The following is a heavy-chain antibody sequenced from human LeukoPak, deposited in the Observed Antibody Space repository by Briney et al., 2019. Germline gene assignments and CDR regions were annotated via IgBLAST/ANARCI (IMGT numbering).Heavy chain of an antibody. J-gene: IGHJ4*02. CDR3: AKDAAGPEY. CDR1: GFTFSSYG. D-gene: IGHD6-13*01. Sequence: GRSLRLSCAASGFTFSSYGMHWVRQAPGKGLEWVSAISASGGDTWYPDSVKGRFTISRDNSKNTLFLQMNSLRVEDTAIYYCAKDAAGPEYWGQGTRVTVSS. V-gene: IGHV3-23*01. CDR2: ISASGGDT.